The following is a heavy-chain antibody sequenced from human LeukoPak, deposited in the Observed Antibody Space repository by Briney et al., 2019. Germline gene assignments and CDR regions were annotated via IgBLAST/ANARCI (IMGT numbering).Heavy chain of an antibody. CDR2: IKEDGSEK. V-gene: IGHV3-7*01. Sequence: GGSLRLSCAASGFTFSNYWMSWVRQAPEKGLEWVANIKEDGSEKYYVESVEGRFTISRDNAKTSLYLQMNSLRAEDTAVYYCARWGSSDYWGQGTLVTVSS. D-gene: IGHD3-16*01. CDR3: ARWGSSDY. J-gene: IGHJ4*02. CDR1: GFTFSNYW.